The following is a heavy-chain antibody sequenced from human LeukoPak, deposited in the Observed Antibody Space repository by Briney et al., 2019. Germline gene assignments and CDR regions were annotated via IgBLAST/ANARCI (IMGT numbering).Heavy chain of an antibody. CDR1: GFTFSSYS. V-gene: IGHV3-21*04. CDR3: ARARRLRYCSSTSCLGVYYYYMDV. D-gene: IGHD2-2*01. J-gene: IGHJ6*03. CDR2: ISTSSSYI. Sequence: GGSLRLSCAASGFTFSSYSMNWVRQAPGKGLEWVSSISTSSSYIYYADSVKGRFTISRDNAKNSLYLQMNSLRAEDTALYHCARARRLRYCSSTSCLGVYYYYMDVWGKGTTVTISS.